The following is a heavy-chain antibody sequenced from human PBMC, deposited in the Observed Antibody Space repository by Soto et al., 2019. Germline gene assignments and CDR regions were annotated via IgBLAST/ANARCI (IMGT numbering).Heavy chain of an antibody. CDR3: TPLALKYNSDWYEFSD. D-gene: IGHD6-19*01. V-gene: IGHV3-15*07. J-gene: IGHJ4*02. Sequence: EGQLVESGGGLVKPGGSLRLSCAASGFTFSNVWMNWVRQAPGKGLEWVGRIKSKLDGETIDYAAPVKGRFTISRDDSKNMLRLQMTSLKTEDTGVYYCTPLALKYNSDWYEFSDWGQGTLVTVSS. CDR2: IKSKLDGETI. CDR1: GFTFSNVW.